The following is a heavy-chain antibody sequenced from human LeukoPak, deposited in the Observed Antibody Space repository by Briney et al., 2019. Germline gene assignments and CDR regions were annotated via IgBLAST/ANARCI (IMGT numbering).Heavy chain of an antibody. CDR3: ARDFLPVVGAAGTFDY. V-gene: IGHV3-30*04. CDR2: ISYDGSNK. Sequence: GGSLRLSCAASGFTFSSNAMNWVRQAPGKGLEWVAVISYDGSNKYYADSVKGRFTISRDNSKNTLYLQMNSMRVEDTAVYYCARDFLPVVGAAGTFDYWGQGTLVTVSS. CDR1: GFTFSSNA. J-gene: IGHJ4*02. D-gene: IGHD6-13*01.